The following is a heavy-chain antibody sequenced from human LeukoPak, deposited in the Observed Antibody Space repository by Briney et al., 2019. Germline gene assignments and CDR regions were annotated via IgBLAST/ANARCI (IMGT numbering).Heavy chain of an antibody. CDR1: GYTFTSYY. D-gene: IGHD2-2*01. J-gene: IGHJ5*02. CDR2: INPSGDGDST. CDR3: ARGVCSGTSCYWGHNWFDP. V-gene: IGHV1-46*01. Sequence: ASVKVSCKASGYTFTSYYIHWVRQAAGQGLEWMGIINPSGDGDSTSYAQKFQGRVIMTRDMSTNTVYMELSSLRSEDTAMYYCARGVCSGTSCYWGHNWFDPWGQGTLVTVSS.